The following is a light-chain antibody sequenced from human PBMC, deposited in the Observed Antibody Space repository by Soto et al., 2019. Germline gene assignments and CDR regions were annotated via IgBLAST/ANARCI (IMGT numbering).Light chain of an antibody. CDR1: QDIKTY. CDR2: GAS. CDR3: QQSYVYPYT. V-gene: IGKV1-16*02. J-gene: IGKJ2*01. Sequence: DIQMTQSPSSLSASVGDRVTITCRASQDIKTYLVWFQQKPGRAPQSLISGASTLQSGVPSKFSGSGSGTDFTLTISSLQPEYFATDYCQQSYVYPYTFGQGTKLEIK.